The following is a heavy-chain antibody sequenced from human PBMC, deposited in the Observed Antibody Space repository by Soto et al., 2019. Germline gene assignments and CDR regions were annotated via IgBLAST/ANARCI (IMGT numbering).Heavy chain of an antibody. CDR1: GFTLGFYW. J-gene: IGHJ3*02. CDR3: ARSMNPLAFDI. Sequence: GGSLRLSCAASGFTLGFYWMHWVRQAPGEGPMWVSHINAEATDTTYADSVKGRFTISRDNAKNTLYLQMNSLRAEDTAVYYCARSMNPLAFDIWGQGTMVTVSS. V-gene: IGHV3-74*03. CDR2: INAEATDT. D-gene: IGHD2-21*01.